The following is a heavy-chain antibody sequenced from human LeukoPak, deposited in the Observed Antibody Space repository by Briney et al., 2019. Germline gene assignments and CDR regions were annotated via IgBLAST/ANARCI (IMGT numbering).Heavy chain of an antibody. Sequence: GGSLRLSRAASGFTFDDYGMSWVRQAPGKGLEWVSGINWNGGSTGYADSAKGRFTISRDNAKNSLYLQMNSLRAEDTALYYCARGLLDYDILTGYDYWGQGTLVTVSS. CDR1: GFTFDDYG. D-gene: IGHD3-9*01. J-gene: IGHJ4*02. CDR2: INWNGGST. CDR3: ARGLLDYDILTGYDY. V-gene: IGHV3-20*04.